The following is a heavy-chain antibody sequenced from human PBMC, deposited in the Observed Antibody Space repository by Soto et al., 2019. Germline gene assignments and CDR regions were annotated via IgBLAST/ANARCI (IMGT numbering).Heavy chain of an antibody. CDR3: ARGLSGPFDY. Sequence: GGSLRLSCAASGFTFSSYAMHWFRQAPGKGLEWVAVISYDGSNKYYADSVKGRFTISRDNSKNTLYLQMNSLRAEDTAVYYCARGLSGPFDYWGKGTLVTVSS. CDR1: GFTFSSYA. D-gene: IGHD5-12*01. CDR2: ISYDGSNK. J-gene: IGHJ4*02. V-gene: IGHV3-30-3*01.